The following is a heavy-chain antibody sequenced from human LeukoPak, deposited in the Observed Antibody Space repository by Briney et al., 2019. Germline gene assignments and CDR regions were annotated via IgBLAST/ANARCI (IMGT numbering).Heavy chain of an antibody. D-gene: IGHD5-24*01. CDR2: IYYTGDT. V-gene: IGHV4-39*07. Sequence: SSETLSLTCTVSGASITSSLYYWGWIRQPPGKGLEWIGSIYYTGDTYYNPSLKSRVTISIDTSKKQFSLRLNSVTAADTAIYYCARDLGSQMTTLSDWFDPWGQGTLVTVSS. CDR1: GASITSSLYY. CDR3: ARDLGSQMTTLSDWFDP. J-gene: IGHJ5*02.